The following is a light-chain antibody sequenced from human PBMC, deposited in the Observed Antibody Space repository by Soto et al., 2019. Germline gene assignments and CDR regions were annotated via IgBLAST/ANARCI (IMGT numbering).Light chain of an antibody. J-gene: IGKJ2*01. CDR2: DVS. V-gene: IGKV3D-20*01. Sequence: EIVLTQSPATLSLSPGERATLSCEASQIVSSGYLAWYQQKPGLAPRLLIHDVSNRATGIPDRFSGSGSGTDFTLTINRLEPEDFAVYYCQQYDSLPYTFGQGTKLEIK. CDR3: QQYDSLPYT. CDR1: QIVSSGY.